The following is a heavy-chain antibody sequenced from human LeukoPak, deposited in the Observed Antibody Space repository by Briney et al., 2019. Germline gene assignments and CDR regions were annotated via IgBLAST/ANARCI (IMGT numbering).Heavy chain of an antibody. CDR2: ISSTSSTI. V-gene: IGHV3-48*02. J-gene: IGHJ2*01. Sequence: GRSLRLSCAASGFTFSRHGMHWVRQAPGKGLEWVSYISSTSSTIYYADSVKGRFTISRDNAKNSLYLQMHSLRDGDTAVYYCATGGYFDLWGRGTLVTVSS. CDR3: ATGGYFDL. CDR1: GFTFSRHG.